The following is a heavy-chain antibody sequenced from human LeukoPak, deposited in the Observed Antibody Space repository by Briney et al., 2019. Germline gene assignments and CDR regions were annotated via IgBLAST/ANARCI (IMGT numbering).Heavy chain of an antibody. D-gene: IGHD4-17*01. CDR1: GFTFSGYA. Sequence: PGGSLRLSCAASGFTFSGYAMSWVRQAPGKGLEWVANIKQDGSEKYYVDSVKGRFTISRDNAKNSLYLQMNSLRAEDTAVYYCARVRYGDPDYWGQGTLVTVSS. J-gene: IGHJ4*02. V-gene: IGHV3-7*01. CDR3: ARVRYGDPDY. CDR2: IKQDGSEK.